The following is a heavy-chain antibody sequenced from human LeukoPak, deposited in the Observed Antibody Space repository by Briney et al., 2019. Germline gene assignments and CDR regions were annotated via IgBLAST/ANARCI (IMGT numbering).Heavy chain of an antibody. CDR2: ISYDGSNK. D-gene: IGHD3-9*01. CDR1: GFTFSSYA. V-gene: IGHV3-30*04. CDR3: AREGLTGYCKY. J-gene: IGHJ4*02. Sequence: GGSLRLSCAASGFTFSSYAMHWVRQAPGKGLEWVAVISYDGSNKYYADSVKGRFTISRDNSKNTLYLQMNSLRAEDTAVYYCAREGLTGYCKYWGQGTLVTVSS.